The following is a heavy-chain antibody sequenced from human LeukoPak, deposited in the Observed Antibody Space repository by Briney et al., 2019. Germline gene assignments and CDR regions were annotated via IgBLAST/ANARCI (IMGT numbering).Heavy chain of an antibody. V-gene: IGHV3-30-3*01. CDR2: ISYDGSNK. CDR3: ARIYGEGD. D-gene: IGHD2/OR15-2a*01. J-gene: IGHJ4*02. Sequence: PGGSLRLSCAAPGFTFSSYAMHWVRQAPGKGLEWVAVISYDGSNKYYADSVKGRFTISRDNSKNTLYLQMNSLRAEDTAVYYCARIYGEGDWGQGTLVTVSS. CDR1: GFTFSSYA.